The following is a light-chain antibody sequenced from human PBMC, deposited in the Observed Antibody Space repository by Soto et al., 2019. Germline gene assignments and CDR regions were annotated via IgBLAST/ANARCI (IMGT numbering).Light chain of an antibody. J-gene: IGKJ5*01. V-gene: IGKV3-20*01. CDR3: QHYGSSHSNT. CDR2: GAS. Sequence: EIVLTQSPGTLSLSPGEGASLSCRASQSVSSSYLAWYQQKPGQAPRLLIYGASSRATGIPDRFSGSGSGTDFTLTISRLEPEDFAVYYCQHYGSSHSNTFGQGTRLEIK. CDR1: QSVSSSY.